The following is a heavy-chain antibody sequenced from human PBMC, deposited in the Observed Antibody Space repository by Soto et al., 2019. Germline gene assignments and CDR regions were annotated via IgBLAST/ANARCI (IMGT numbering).Heavy chain of an antibody. CDR1: GGSFSGYY. Sequence: AETLSLTCAVYGGSFSGYYWSWIRQPPGKGLEWIGYINHAESTYYSPSLQSRVTISLDSSKTQFSLILTSVTAADTAVYFCARFRRNYFDSWGQGTLVTVSS. D-gene: IGHD3-10*01. CDR3: ARFRRNYFDS. J-gene: IGHJ4*02. V-gene: IGHV4-34*11. CDR2: INHAEST.